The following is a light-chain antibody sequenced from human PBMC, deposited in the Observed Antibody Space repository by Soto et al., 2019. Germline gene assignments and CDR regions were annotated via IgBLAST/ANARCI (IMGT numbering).Light chain of an antibody. Sequence: EIVMTQSPATLSVSPGERATLSCRASQSVSSNLAWYQEKPGQAPRLLIYGASTRATGIPARFSGSGSGTEVTLTISSLQSEDFGVYYCQQYNNWPPWTFGQGTKVEIK. CDR1: QSVSSN. J-gene: IGKJ1*01. CDR3: QQYNNWPPWT. V-gene: IGKV3-15*01. CDR2: GAS.